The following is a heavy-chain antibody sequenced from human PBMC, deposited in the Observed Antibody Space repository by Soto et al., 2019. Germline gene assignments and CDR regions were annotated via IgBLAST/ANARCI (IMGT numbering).Heavy chain of an antibody. V-gene: IGHV3-23*01. CDR3: AKDRSLYSTDWYADF. Sequence: EVQLLESGGDLVQPGGSLRLSCAVSGFTFSSFSMTWVRQAPGKGLEWVSTLSASGDTKDYADSVTGRFIISRDNSKNRLYLQKNSLRAEDTAIYYCAKDRSLYSTDWYADFWGQGTLVTVSP. CDR2: LSASGDTK. CDR1: GFTFSSFS. J-gene: IGHJ4*02. D-gene: IGHD6-19*01.